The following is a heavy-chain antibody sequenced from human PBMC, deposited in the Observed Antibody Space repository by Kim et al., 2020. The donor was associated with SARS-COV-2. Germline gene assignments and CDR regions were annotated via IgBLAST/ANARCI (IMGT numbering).Heavy chain of an antibody. V-gene: IGHV4-39*01. D-gene: IGHD5-12*01. Sequence: SETLSLTCTVSGGSISSSSYYWGWIRQPPGKGLEWIGSIYYSGSTYYNPSLKSRVTISVDTSKNQFSLKLSSVTAADTAVYYCARVPPGYNPTRWGQGTLVTVSS. CDR3: ARVPPGYNPTR. J-gene: IGHJ4*02. CDR2: IYYSGST. CDR1: GGSISSSSYY.